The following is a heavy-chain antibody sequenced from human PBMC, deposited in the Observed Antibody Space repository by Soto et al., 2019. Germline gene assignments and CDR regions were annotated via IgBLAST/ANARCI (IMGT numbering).Heavy chain of an antibody. D-gene: IGHD3-10*01. CDR1: GDTFSFYS. Sequence: QVQLVQSGAEERKPGSSVKVSCKASGDTFSFYSINWVRQAPGLGLEWMGRINPILSMSNYAQRFQGRVTMTADKSTSTAYMELSGLRSEDTAIYYCASSYGSGYRAFDYWGQGALVTVSS. V-gene: IGHV1-69*02. CDR3: ASSYGSGYRAFDY. J-gene: IGHJ4*02. CDR2: INPILSMS.